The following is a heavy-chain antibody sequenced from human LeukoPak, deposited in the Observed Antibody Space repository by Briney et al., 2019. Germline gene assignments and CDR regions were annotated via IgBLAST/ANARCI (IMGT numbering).Heavy chain of an antibody. CDR3: ARALDKPNDVVLLWGPNPIDY. CDR2: ISPNTCGT. D-gene: IGHD2-21*01. V-gene: IGHV1-2*02. CDR1: GYTFTYYY. Sequence: SVNVSCKASGYTFTYYYIHGVRQPPGQGLDWMGLISPNTCGTSSAQKFQSRVTMTRDTSITTASMELSRLTSDDTALYFCARALDKPNDVVLLWGPNPIDYWGQGTLVTVSS. J-gene: IGHJ4*02.